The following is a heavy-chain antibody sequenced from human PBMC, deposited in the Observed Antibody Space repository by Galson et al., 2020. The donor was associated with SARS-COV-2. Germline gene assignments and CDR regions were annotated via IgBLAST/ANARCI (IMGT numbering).Heavy chain of an antibody. V-gene: IGHV3-30*04. D-gene: IGHD6-19*01. CDR2: ISYDGSNK. CDR1: GFTFSSYA. CDR3: ARPVAGYYYFDY. Sequence: GGSLRLSCAASGFTFSSYAMHWVRQAPGKGLEWVAVISYDGSNKYYADSVKGRFTISRDNSKNTLYLQMNSLRAEDTAVYYCARPVAGYYYFDYWGQGTLVTVSS. J-gene: IGHJ4*02.